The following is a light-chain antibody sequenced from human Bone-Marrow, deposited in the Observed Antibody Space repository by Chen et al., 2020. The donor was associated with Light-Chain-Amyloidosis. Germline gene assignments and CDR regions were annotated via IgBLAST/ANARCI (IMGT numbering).Light chain of an antibody. CDR3: SSYTITNTLV. V-gene: IGLV2-14*01. Sequence: QSALTQPASVSGSPGQSITISCTGTSSDVGGDNHVSWYQQHPDNAPKLMIYEVTNRPSWVPDRYYGSKSDNTASLTISGLQTEDEADYFCSSYTITNTLVFGSGTRVTVL. J-gene: IGLJ1*01. CDR1: SSDVGGDNH. CDR2: EVT.